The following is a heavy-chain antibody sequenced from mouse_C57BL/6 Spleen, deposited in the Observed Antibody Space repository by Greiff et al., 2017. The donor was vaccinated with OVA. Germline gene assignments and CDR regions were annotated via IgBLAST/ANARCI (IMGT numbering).Heavy chain of an antibody. D-gene: IGHD1-2*01. CDR1: GYTFTSYW. CDR2: IYPGSGST. CDR3: ARRDGPYAMDY. V-gene: IGHV1-55*01. Sequence: QVQLQQSGAELVKPGASVKMSCKASGYTFTSYWITWVKQRPGQGLEWIGDIYPGSGSTNYNEKFKSKATLTVDTSSSTAYMQLSSLTSEDSAVYYCARRDGPYAMDYWGQGASVTVSS. J-gene: IGHJ4*01.